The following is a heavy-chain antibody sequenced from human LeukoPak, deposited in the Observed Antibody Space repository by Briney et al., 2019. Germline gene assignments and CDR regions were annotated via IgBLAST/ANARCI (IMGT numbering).Heavy chain of an antibody. CDR2: IIPIFGTA. Sequence: RASVKVSCKASGGTFSSYAISWVRQAPGPPLEWMGRIIPIFGTANYAQKFQGRVTITTDESTSTAYMELSSLRSEDTAVYYCARGGKTYYGSGTPFDYWGQGTLVTVSS. CDR1: GGTFSSYA. J-gene: IGHJ4*02. V-gene: IGHV1-69*05. CDR3: ARGGKTYYGSGTPFDY. D-gene: IGHD3-10*01.